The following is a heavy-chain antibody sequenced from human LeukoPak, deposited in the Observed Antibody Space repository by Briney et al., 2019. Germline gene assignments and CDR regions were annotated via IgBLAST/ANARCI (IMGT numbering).Heavy chain of an antibody. J-gene: IGHJ4*02. CDR1: GGSISSGGYY. CDR3: ATQRATIIDY. Sequence: SETLSLTCTVSGGSISSGGYYWSWIRQPPGKGLEWIGYIYHSGSTYYNPSLKSRVTISVDTSKNQFSLKLSSVTAADTAVYYCATQRATIIDYWGQGTLVTVSS. V-gene: IGHV4-30-2*01. D-gene: IGHD5-24*01. CDR2: IYHSGST.